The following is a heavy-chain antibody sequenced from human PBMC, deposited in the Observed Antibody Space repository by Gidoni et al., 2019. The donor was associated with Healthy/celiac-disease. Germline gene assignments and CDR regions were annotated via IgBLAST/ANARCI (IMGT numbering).Heavy chain of an antibody. J-gene: IGHJ3*02. CDR2: ISSSSSTI. V-gene: IGHV3-48*01. CDR1: GFTFNSYS. CDR3: ARDFVSDAFDI. Sequence: EVQLVESGGGLVQPGGSLRLSCAASGFTFNSYSMNWVRQAPGKGLEWVSYISSSSSTIYYADSVKGRFTISRDNAKNSLYLQMNSLRAEDTAVYYCARDFVSDAFDIWGQGTMVTVSS.